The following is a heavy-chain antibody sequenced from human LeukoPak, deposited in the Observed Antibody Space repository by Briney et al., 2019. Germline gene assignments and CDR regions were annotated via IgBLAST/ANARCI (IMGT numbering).Heavy chain of an antibody. CDR3: AKDVDLFGELYFDS. D-gene: IGHD3-10*02. J-gene: IGHJ4*02. Sequence: GGSLRLSCVASEFTFTSYVMHWVRQAPGKGLEWVAFLRYDGSNRSYADSVKGRFTISRDNSKNTLYLQMNSLRAEDTAVYYCAKDVDLFGELYFDSWGQVTLVTVSS. V-gene: IGHV3-30*02. CDR2: LRYDGSNR. CDR1: EFTFTSYV.